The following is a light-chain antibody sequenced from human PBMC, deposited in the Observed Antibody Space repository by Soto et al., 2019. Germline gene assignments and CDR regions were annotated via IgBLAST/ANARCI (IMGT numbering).Light chain of an antibody. CDR3: AAWDDGLNGVV. Sequence: QSVLTQPPSTSGTPGQRVTISCSGSSSNIGSNTVNWYQQLPGTAPKLLIYSYNHRPSGVPDRFSGSKSGTSAAMAISGLQSEDESVYYCAAWDDGLNGVVFGGGTKVTVL. CDR2: SYN. CDR1: SSNIGSNT. V-gene: IGLV1-44*01. J-gene: IGLJ2*01.